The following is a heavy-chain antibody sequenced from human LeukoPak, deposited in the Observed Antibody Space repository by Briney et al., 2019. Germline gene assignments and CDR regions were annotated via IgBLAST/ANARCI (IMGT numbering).Heavy chain of an antibody. CDR2: IYAGDSST. J-gene: IGHJ4*02. CDR1: GFPFSTYS. CDR3: ARHSCYDS. D-gene: IGHD3-16*01. V-gene: IGHV5-51*01. Sequence: KDGESLKISCKGSGFPFSTYSFAWVRQMPGKGLEWMGVIYAGDSSTRYSPSFQGQVTISVDKSISTAYLQWSSLKASDSAIYYCARHSCYDSWGQGTLVTVSS.